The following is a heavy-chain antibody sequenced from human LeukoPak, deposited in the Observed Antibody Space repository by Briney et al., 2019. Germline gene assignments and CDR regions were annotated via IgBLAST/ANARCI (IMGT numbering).Heavy chain of an antibody. Sequence: ASVKVSCKASGYTFTSYGISWVRQAPGQGLEWMGWISAYNGNTNYAQKLQGRVTMTTDTSTSTAYMELRSLRSDDTAVYYCARDQERYCSSTSCYTIPGVWGQGTLVTVSS. D-gene: IGHD2-2*02. V-gene: IGHV1-18*01. CDR1: GYTFTSYG. J-gene: IGHJ4*02. CDR3: ARDQERYCSSTSCYTIPGV. CDR2: ISAYNGNT.